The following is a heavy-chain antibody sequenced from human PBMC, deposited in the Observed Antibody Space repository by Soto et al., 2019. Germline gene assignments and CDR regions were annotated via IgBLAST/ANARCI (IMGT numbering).Heavy chain of an antibody. CDR3: ARATGYYHTSGSDS. CDR2: ISSNSNYK. D-gene: IGHD3-22*01. J-gene: IGHJ4*02. V-gene: IGHV3-11*06. CDR1: GFTFSDYY. Sequence: GGSLRLSCAASGFTFSDYYMSWIRQAPGKGLEWISYISSNSNYKNHADSVRGRFTISRDNAKNSLYLQMNGLRAEDTAVYYYARATGYYHTSGSDSWGQGTLVTVSS.